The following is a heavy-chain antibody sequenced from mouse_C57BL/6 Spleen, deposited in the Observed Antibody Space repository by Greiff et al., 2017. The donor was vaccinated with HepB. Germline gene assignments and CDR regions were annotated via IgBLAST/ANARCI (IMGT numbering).Heavy chain of an antibody. CDR1: GYSITSDY. V-gene: IGHV3-8*01. CDR3: ARYRQLRSYAYAMDY. Sequence: EVKLMESGPGLAKPSQTLSLTCSVTGYSITSDYWNWIRKFPGNKLEYMGYISYSGSTYYNPSLKSRISITRDTSKNQYYLQLNSVTTEDTATYYCARYRQLRSYAYAMDYWGQGTSVTVSS. J-gene: IGHJ4*01. D-gene: IGHD3-2*02. CDR2: ISYSGST.